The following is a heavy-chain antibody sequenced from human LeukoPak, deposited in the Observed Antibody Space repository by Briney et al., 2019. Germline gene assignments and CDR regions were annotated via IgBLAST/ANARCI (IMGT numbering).Heavy chain of an antibody. CDR2: IIAGNGDT. D-gene: IGHD2-2*02. V-gene: IGHV1-3*03. J-gene: IGHJ4*02. CDR1: GYTFTDYA. Sequence: ASVKVSCKASGYTFTDYAIHWVRQAPGQSLEWMGWIIAGNGDTKYAHEFRGRVTITRDTSATTAYLVLSTLRSEDMAVYYYARSQYLPYFDSWGQGTLVTVSS. CDR3: ARSQYLPYFDS.